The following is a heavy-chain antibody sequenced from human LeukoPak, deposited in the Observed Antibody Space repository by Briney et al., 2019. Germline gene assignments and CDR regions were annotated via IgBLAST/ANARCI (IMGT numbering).Heavy chain of an antibody. D-gene: IGHD6-13*01. CDR2: IWYDGSNK. J-gene: IGHJ6*02. Sequence: PGGSLRLSCAASGFTFSSYGMRWVRQAPGKGLEWVADIWYDGSNKYYADSMKGRFTISRDNSKNTLYLQMNSLRAEDTAVYYCARHELDPRRYYYCGMDVWGQGTPVTVSS. V-gene: IGHV3-33*01. CDR1: GFTFSSYG. CDR3: ARHELDPRRYYYCGMDV.